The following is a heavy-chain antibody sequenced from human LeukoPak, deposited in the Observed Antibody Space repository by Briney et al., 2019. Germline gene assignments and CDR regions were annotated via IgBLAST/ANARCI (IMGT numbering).Heavy chain of an antibody. D-gene: IGHD6-19*01. V-gene: IGHV4-61*08. CDR2: IYYSGST. Sequence: SETLSLTCTVSGGSISSGGYYWSWIRQPPGKGLEWIGYIYYSGSTNYNPSLKSRVTISVDTSKNQFSLKLSSVTAADTAVYYCARAGGWLAYFDYWGQGTLVTVSS. CDR1: GGSISSGGYY. J-gene: IGHJ4*02. CDR3: ARAGGWLAYFDY.